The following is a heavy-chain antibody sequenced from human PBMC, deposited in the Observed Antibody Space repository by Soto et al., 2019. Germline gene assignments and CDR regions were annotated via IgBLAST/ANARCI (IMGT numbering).Heavy chain of an antibody. V-gene: IGHV3-30-3*01. CDR1: GFTFRSYA. J-gene: IGHJ3*02. CDR3: ARFSRITIAPRGAFDI. CDR2: ISYDGSNK. D-gene: IGHD3-3*01. Sequence: QVQLVESGGGVVQPGRSLRLSCAASGFTFRSYAMHWVRQAPGKGLEWVAVISYDGSNKYYADSVKGRFTISRDNSKNTLYLQMNSLRAEDTAVYYCARFSRITIAPRGAFDIWGQGTMVTVSS.